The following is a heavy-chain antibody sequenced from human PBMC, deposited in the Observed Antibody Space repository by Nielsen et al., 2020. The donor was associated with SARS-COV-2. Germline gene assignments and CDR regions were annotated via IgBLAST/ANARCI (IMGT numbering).Heavy chain of an antibody. CDR2: ISSSSSTI. D-gene: IGHD5-18*01. Sequence: GESLKISCAASGFTFDDYTMHWVRQAPGKGLEWVSYISSSSSTIYYADSVKGRFTISRDNAKNSLYLQMNSLRAEDTAVYYCARDSYGYDYWGQGTLVTVSS. V-gene: IGHV3-48*01. J-gene: IGHJ4*02. CDR1: GFTFDDYT. CDR3: ARDSYGYDY.